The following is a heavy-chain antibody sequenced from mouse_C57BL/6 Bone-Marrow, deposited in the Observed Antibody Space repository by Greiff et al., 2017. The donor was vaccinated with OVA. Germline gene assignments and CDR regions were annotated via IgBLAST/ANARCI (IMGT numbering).Heavy chain of an antibody. J-gene: IGHJ3*01. Sequence: VKLQESGPELVKPGASVKISCKASGYAFSSSWMNWVKQRPGKGLEWIGRIYPGDGDTNYNGKFKGKATLTADKSSSTAYMQLSSLTSEDSAVYFCAREDCSFAYWGQGTLVTVSA. CDR3: AREDCSFAY. D-gene: IGHD6-1*01. V-gene: IGHV1-82*01. CDR1: GYAFSSSW. CDR2: IYPGDGDT.